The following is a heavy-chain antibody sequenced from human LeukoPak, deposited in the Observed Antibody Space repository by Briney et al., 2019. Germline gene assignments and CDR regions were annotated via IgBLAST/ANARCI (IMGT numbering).Heavy chain of an antibody. CDR3: ANALGANSDYYYYGMDV. J-gene: IGHJ6*02. Sequence: GGSLRLSCAASGFTFSSYAMSWVRQAPGKGLEWVSAISGSGGSTYYADSVKGRFTISRDNSKNTLYLQMNSLRAEDTAVYYCANALGANSDYYYYGMDVWGQGTTVTVSS. V-gene: IGHV3-23*01. CDR1: GFTFSSYA. D-gene: IGHD1-26*01. CDR2: ISGSGGST.